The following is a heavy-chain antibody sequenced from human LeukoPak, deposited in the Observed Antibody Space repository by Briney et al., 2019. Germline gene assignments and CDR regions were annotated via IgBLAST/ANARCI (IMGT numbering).Heavy chain of an antibody. V-gene: IGHV4-39*01. Sequence: PSETLSLTCTVSGGSISSSTYYWGWIRQPPAKGLEWIGSINYSGSTYYSPSLRTRVNISVDTSKNQFSLKLNSVTAADTAVYYCASSGKYCSGGGCFPNYMDVWGKGTTVTVSS. D-gene: IGHD2-15*01. J-gene: IGHJ6*03. CDR3: ASSGKYCSGGGCFPNYMDV. CDR2: INYSGST. CDR1: GGSISSSTYY.